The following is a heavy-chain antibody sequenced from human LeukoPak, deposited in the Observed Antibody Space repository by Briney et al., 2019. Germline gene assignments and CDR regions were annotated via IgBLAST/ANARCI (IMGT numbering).Heavy chain of an antibody. D-gene: IGHD3-3*01. Sequence: PGGSLRLSCAASGFTFDDYAMHWVRQAPGKGLEWVSLIGGGGGSTYYAASVKGRFTISRDTGKNSLHRLMSSLTDEETVLYYWAKDNDIWSDYGMDAWGQGTTVTASS. J-gene: IGHJ6*02. V-gene: IGHV3-43*02. CDR3: AKDNDIWSDYGMDA. CDR1: GFTFDDYA. CDR2: IGGGGGST.